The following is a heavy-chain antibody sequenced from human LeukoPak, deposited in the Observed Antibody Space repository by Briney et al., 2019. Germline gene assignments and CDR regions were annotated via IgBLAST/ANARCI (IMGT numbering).Heavy chain of an antibody. Sequence: ASVKVSCKVSGEDLSALLIHWLRQGPGRGREWMGGYDPEDAETIYAQKFEGRVTRTEDTSTDTTYMELSSLRSDDTADYYCSTVPFREGYNLWWFDPWGQGTQVTVSS. D-gene: IGHD5-24*01. J-gene: IGHJ5*02. CDR1: GEDLSALL. CDR3: STVPFREGYNLWWFDP. V-gene: IGHV1-24*01. CDR2: YDPEDAET.